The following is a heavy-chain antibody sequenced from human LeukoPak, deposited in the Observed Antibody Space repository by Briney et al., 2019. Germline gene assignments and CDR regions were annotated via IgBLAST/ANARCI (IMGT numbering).Heavy chain of an antibody. V-gene: IGHV1-2*02. Sequence: ASVKVSCKTSGYTFTGYYIHWVRQTPGQGLEWMGWINPNSGGTNYAQNFQGRVTMTRDTSISTAYMELSRLRSDDTAVYYCVRDDVSPWGQGTLVTVSS. CDR2: INPNSGGT. CDR3: VRDDVSP. J-gene: IGHJ5*02. CDR1: GYTFTGYY.